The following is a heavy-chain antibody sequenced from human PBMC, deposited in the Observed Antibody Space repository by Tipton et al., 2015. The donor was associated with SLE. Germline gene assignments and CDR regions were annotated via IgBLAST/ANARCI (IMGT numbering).Heavy chain of an antibody. V-gene: IGHV1-46*01. J-gene: IGHJ3*01. CDR1: GYTFTRYY. CDR3: ARVLSNWGSGLDAFDL. Sequence: QVQLVQSGPEVKKPGASVKVSCKASGYTFTRYYIHWVRQAPGQGLDWMGRINPTGGSTTYAQKFQGRFTLTSDTSTSTVYMELNSLTSEDTAVYYCARVLSNWGSGLDAFDLWGQGTMVTVS. D-gene: IGHD7-27*01. CDR2: INPTGGST.